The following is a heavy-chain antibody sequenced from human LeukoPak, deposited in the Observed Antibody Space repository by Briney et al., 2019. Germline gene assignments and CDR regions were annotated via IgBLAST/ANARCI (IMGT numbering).Heavy chain of an antibody. D-gene: IGHD2-15*01. Sequence: GGSLRLSCAASGFTFSKAWMSWVRQAPGKGLEWVGRIKSKIDGGTIEYAAPVKGRFTISRDDSKNTQYLQMNSLKTEDTAVYYCTTDGYCSGGNCYSFDNWGQGTLVTVSS. CDR2: IKSKIDGGTI. CDR3: TTDGYCSGGNCYSFDN. J-gene: IGHJ4*02. CDR1: GFTFSKAW. V-gene: IGHV3-15*01.